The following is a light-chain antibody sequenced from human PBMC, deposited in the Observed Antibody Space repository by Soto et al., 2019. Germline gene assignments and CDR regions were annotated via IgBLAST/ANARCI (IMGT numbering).Light chain of an antibody. CDR1: QSVSSN. V-gene: IGKV3-15*01. CDR3: QQYYNWPPYT. J-gene: IGKJ2*01. CDR2: GAS. Sequence: VLTQSPATLSLSPGDRATLSCRASQSVSSNLAWYQQKPGQSPWLLIYGASTRATGVPPRFSGSRSGTEFTLTISAVQSEDFAVYYCQQYYNWPPYTFGQGTKLDFK.